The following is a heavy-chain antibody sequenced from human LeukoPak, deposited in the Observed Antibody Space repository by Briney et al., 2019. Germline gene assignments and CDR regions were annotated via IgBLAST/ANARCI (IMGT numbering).Heavy chain of an antibody. Sequence: GASVKVSCKVSGDTLTELSMHWVRQAPGKGLEWMGGFDPKEGERVYAQNFQGRFTMTEDTSSGTAYMELNSLRSEDTAVYYCTTREIVVEPAQTSMVRGVLWRSDFWGHGTLVTVPS. CDR2: FDPKEGER. CDR1: GDTLTELS. V-gene: IGHV1-24*01. D-gene: IGHD3-10*01. J-gene: IGHJ4*01. CDR3: TTREIVVEPAQTSMVRGVLWRSDF.